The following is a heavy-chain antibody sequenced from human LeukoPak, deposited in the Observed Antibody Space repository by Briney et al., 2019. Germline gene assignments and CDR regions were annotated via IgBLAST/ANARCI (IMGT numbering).Heavy chain of an antibody. D-gene: IGHD5-12*01. V-gene: IGHV4-59*01. CDR1: GGSISTYY. J-gene: IGHJ4*02. CDR3: ARTSGYWPADFDF. CDR2: IEYSGST. Sequence: SETLSLTCTVSGGSISTYYWNWIRQPPGRGLEWLGYIEYSGSTNYNPSLKSRLTMSVDSSKNHFSLRLRSVTAANTAVYYCARTSGYWPADFDFWGQGALVIVSS.